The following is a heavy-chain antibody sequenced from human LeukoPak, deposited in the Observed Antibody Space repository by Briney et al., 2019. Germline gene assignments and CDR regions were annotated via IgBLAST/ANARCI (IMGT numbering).Heavy chain of an antibody. D-gene: IGHD3-22*01. J-gene: IGHJ4*02. V-gene: IGHV3-23*01. CDR2: ISGSGGST. Sequence: GSLRLSCAASGFTFSSYAMNWVRQAPGKGLEWVSGISGSGGSTFYADSVKGRFTISRDNSKNALYLQMNSLRAEDTAVYYCAKDRAYYSDSSGYYLVRAYDYWGQGTLVTVSS. CDR3: AKDRAYYSDSSGYYLVRAYDY. CDR1: GFTFSSYA.